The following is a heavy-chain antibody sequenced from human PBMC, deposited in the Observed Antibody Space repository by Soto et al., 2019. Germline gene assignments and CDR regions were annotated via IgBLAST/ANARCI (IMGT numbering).Heavy chain of an antibody. V-gene: IGHV3-23*01. D-gene: IGHD3-16*01. CDR1: ECNCSGYA. J-gene: IGHJ4*02. CDR3: AKTGGLAAPDY. Sequence: PGGSKRLSSRAAECNCSGYAVSWVRQAPGKGLEWVSAISAGGDSTFYADSVKGRFTISRDNSKNTLFLQMSSLRAEDTAVYYCAKTGGLAAPDYWGQGTLVTVSS. CDR2: ISAGGDST.